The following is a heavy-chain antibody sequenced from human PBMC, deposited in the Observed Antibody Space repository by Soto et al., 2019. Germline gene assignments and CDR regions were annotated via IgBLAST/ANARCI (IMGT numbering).Heavy chain of an antibody. CDR3: VRDGQWEPIPY. D-gene: IGHD1-26*01. V-gene: IGHV1-18*01. Sequence: QVQLVQSGAEVKRPGASVKVSCQTSGYTFSNYGVTWVRQAPGQGLEWVGWVSAYNRNTNYAQKFQDRVTMTTDTSPRQASMALRRLRCAETSVSFCVRDGQWEPIPYWGQGTEVTVSS. J-gene: IGHJ4*02. CDR2: VSAYNRNT. CDR1: GYTFSNYG.